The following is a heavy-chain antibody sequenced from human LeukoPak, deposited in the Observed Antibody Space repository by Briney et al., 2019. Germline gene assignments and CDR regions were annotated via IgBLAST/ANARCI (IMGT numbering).Heavy chain of an antibody. J-gene: IGHJ4*02. CDR2: INPNSGGT. CDR1: GYTFTGYY. Sequence: ASVKVSCKASGYTFTGYYMHWVRQAPGQGLEWMGWINPNSGGTNYAQKFQGWVTMTRDTSISTAYMELSRLRSDDTAVYYCARDGRGYSYASFDYWGQGTLVTASS. CDR3: ARDGRGYSYASFDY. D-gene: IGHD5-18*01. V-gene: IGHV1-2*04.